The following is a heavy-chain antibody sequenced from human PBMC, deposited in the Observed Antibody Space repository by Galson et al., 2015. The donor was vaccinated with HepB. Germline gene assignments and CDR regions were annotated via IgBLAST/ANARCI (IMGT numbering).Heavy chain of an antibody. CDR2: IDWDDDK. CDR3: ARPAHYGEDFDY. V-gene: IGHV2-70*11. J-gene: IGHJ4*02. CDR1: GFSLSTSGMC. D-gene: IGHD4-17*01. Sequence: PALVKPTQTLTLTCTFSGFSLSTSGMCVSWIRQPPGKALEWLARIDWDDDKYYSTSLKTRLTISKDTSKNQVVLTMTNMDPVDTATYYCARPAHYGEDFDYWGQGALVTVSS.